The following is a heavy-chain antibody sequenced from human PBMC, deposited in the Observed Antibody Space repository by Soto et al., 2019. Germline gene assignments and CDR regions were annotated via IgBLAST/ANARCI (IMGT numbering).Heavy chain of an antibody. V-gene: IGHV4-38-2*02. CDR2: IYHGGTT. CDR3: AKAHVMVAAGSTFDY. Sequence: PSEALSLTCTVSGYSISSGSYWGWIRQPPGKGPEWIASIYHGGTTFYNPSLKSRVTVSVDKSTNQFSLKLRSVTAADTAVYYCAKAHVMVAAGSTFDYWGHGTLVTVSS. CDR1: GYSISSGSY. J-gene: IGHJ4*01. D-gene: IGHD6-19*01.